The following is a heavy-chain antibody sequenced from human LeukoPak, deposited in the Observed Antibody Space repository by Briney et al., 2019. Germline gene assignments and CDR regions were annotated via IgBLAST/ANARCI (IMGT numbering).Heavy chain of an antibody. D-gene: IGHD3-22*01. V-gene: IGHV4-39*01. J-gene: IGHJ4*02. Sequence: SETLSLTCSVSGGSISTSGDYWGWIRQPPGKGLEWIGSMYYSGSTYYKPSLKSRVTIYVDTSKSQISLNLSSVTAADTAVYYCASLSSGYYSPFDYWGQGALVTVSS. CDR2: MYYSGST. CDR3: ASLSSGYYSPFDY. CDR1: GGSISTSGDY.